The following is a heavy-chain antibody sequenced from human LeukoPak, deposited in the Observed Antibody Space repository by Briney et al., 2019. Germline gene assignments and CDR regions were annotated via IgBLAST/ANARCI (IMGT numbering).Heavy chain of an antibody. CDR1: GGSISSYY. V-gene: IGHV4-4*09. D-gene: IGHD6-6*01. Sequence: SETLSLTCTVSGGSISSYYWSWVRQPPGKGLEWIAYIYTSGSTTYYPSLMSRVSISVDTSKNQFSLKLSSVTAADTAVYYCASGELVTFDYWGQGTLVTVSS. CDR3: ASGELVTFDY. CDR2: IYTSGST. J-gene: IGHJ4*02.